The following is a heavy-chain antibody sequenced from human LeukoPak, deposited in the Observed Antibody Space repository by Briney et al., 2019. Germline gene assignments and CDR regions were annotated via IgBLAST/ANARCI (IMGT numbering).Heavy chain of an antibody. V-gene: IGHV4-59*08. CDR2: IYYSGST. CDR1: GGSISSYY. Sequence: PSETLSLTCTVSGGSISSYYWSWIRQPPGKGLEWIGYIYYSGSTNYNPSLKSRVTISVDTSKNQFSLKLSSVTAADTAVYYCARCVRQEVYFDYWGQGTLVTVSS. J-gene: IGHJ4*02. D-gene: IGHD5/OR15-5a*01. CDR3: ARCVRQEVYFDY.